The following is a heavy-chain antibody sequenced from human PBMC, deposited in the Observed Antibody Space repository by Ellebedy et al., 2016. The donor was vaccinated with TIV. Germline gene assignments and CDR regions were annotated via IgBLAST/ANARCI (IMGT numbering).Heavy chain of an antibody. CDR3: AKGRGGGSDSSAPRYYFDS. D-gene: IGHD6-19*01. V-gene: IGHV3-23*01. Sequence: LSLTCAASGFTFNSYAMSWVRQAPGKGLEWVSTISHTGSRTYYANSVEGRFIISRDNSKRTLYLQMNSLRAEDTAVYYCAKGRGGGSDSSAPRYYFDSWGLGTLVTVSS. J-gene: IGHJ4*02. CDR1: GFTFNSYA. CDR2: ISHTGSRT.